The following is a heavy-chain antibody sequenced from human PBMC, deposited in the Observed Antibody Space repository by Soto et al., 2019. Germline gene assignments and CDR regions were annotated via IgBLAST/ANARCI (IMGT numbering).Heavy chain of an antibody. CDR1: GFTFSDYY. D-gene: IGHD3-3*01. CDR3: ARDWGQRGITIFGVVTESYNWFDP. CDR2: ISSSGSTI. J-gene: IGHJ5*02. Sequence: QVQLVESGGGLVKPGGSLRLSCAASGFTFSDYYMSWIRQAPGKGLEWVSYISSSGSTIYYADSVKGRFTISRDNAKNSLYLQMNSLRAEDTAVYYCARDWGQRGITIFGVVTESYNWFDPWGQGTLVTVSS. V-gene: IGHV3-11*01.